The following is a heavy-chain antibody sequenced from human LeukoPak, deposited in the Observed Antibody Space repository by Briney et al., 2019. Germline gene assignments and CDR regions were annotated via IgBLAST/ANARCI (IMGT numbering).Heavy chain of an antibody. CDR2: ISSSSSTI. J-gene: IGHJ4*02. D-gene: IGHD5-24*01. CDR3: ASGDGYNNPFDY. CDR1: GFTFSSYS. Sequence: PGGSLRLSCAASGFTFSSYSMNWVRQAPGKGLEWVSYISSSSSTIYYTDSVKGRFTISRDNAKNSPYLQMNSLRAEDTAVYYCASGDGYNNPFDYWGQGTLVTVSS. V-gene: IGHV3-48*04.